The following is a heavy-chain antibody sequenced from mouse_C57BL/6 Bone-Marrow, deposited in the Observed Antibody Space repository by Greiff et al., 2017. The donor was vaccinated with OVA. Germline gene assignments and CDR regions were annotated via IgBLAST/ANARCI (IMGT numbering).Heavy chain of an antibody. Sequence: DVQLVESGPGLVKPSQSLSLTCSVTGYSITSGYYWNWIRQFPGNKLEWMGYISYDGSNNYNPSLKNRISITRDTSKNQFFLKLNSVTTEDTATYYCARSREGNYWYFDVWGTGTTVTVSS. CDR2: ISYDGSN. V-gene: IGHV3-6*01. CDR3: ARSREGNYWYFDV. D-gene: IGHD2-1*01. CDR1: GYSITSGYY. J-gene: IGHJ1*03.